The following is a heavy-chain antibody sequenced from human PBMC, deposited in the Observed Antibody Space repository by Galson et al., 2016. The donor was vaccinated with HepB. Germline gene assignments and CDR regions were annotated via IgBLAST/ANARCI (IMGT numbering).Heavy chain of an antibody. J-gene: IGHJ5*01. Sequence: ETLSLTCTVSGGSIISSDYYWGWVRQPPGKGLEWIGSIYYSGGTYNNPSLRSRVTLSVDTSRELFSLRLTSVTAADRGLYYCARHARYSYGYRWFDSWGQGTLVIVSS. CDR2: IYYSGGT. CDR3: ARHARYSYGYRWFDS. V-gene: IGHV4-39*01. CDR1: GGSIISSDYY. D-gene: IGHD5-18*01.